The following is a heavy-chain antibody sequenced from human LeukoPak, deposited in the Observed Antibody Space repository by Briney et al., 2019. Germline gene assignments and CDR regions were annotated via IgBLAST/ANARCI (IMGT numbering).Heavy chain of an antibody. Sequence: SETLSLTCTVSGGSTSRYYWSWIRQPPGQRLEWLGYLYYSGSTTYNPSLKSRLTMSLDTSKNQISLRLISLTAADTAVYYCARLPGIAAIWGQGTLDTVSS. D-gene: IGHD6-13*01. CDR3: ARLPGIAAI. J-gene: IGHJ4*02. CDR1: GGSTSRYY. CDR2: LYYSGST. V-gene: IGHV4-59*08.